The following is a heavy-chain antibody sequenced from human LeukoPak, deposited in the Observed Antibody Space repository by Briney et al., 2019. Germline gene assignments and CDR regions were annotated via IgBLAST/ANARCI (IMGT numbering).Heavy chain of an antibody. D-gene: IGHD4-17*01. V-gene: IGHV4-4*02. J-gene: IGHJ4*02. CDR3: ARANHGDYEGPFDY. Sequence: SETLSLTCTVSGGSISSSNWWSWVRQPPGKGLEWIGEIYHSGSTNYNPSLKSRVTISVDKSKNQFSLKLSSVTAADTAVYYCARANHGDYEGPFDYWGQGTLVTVSS. CDR2: IYHSGST. CDR1: GGSISSSNW.